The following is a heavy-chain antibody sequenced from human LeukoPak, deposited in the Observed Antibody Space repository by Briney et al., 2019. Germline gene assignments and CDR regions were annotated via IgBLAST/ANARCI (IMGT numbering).Heavy chain of an antibody. CDR1: GYTFTGYY. CDR2: INPNSGGT. Sequence: ASVKVSCKASGYTFTGYYMHWVRQAPGQGLEWMGWINPNSGGTNYAQKFQGRVAMTRDTSISTAYMELSSLRSEDTAVYYCARVITPGIAAAAVLDYYYYMDVWGKGTTVTISS. D-gene: IGHD6-13*01. J-gene: IGHJ6*03. CDR3: ARVITPGIAAAAVLDYYYYMDV. V-gene: IGHV1-2*02.